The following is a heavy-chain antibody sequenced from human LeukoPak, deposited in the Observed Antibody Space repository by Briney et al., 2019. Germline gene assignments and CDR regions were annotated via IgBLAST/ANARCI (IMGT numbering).Heavy chain of an antibody. V-gene: IGHV4-4*07. J-gene: IGHJ4*02. Sequence: SETLSLTCTVSGGSISSYYWSWIRQPAGKGLEWIGRIYTSGSTNYNPSLKSRVTMSVDTSKNQFSLKLSSVTAEDTAVYYCARDYQDSSGYYYFDYWGQGTLVTVSS. CDR3: ARDYQDSSGYYYFDY. CDR2: IYTSGST. D-gene: IGHD3-22*01. CDR1: GGSISSYY.